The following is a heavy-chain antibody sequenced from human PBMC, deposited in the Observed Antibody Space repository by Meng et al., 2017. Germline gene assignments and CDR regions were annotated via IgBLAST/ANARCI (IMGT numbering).Heavy chain of an antibody. J-gene: IGHJ5*02. CDR2: IHYSGSN. D-gene: IGHD4/OR15-4a*01. CDR1: GGSIISGHYY. V-gene: IGHV4-30-4*01. Sequence: QVQLQESGPGLVKPSQTLSLTCTVSGGSIISGHYYWSWIRQPPGKGPEGIGFIHYSGSNHYNPSLKSRVIISLDTSKNQFSLKLSSVTAADTAVYYCARRGADYGAFDPWGQGTLVTVSS. CDR3: ARRGADYGAFDP.